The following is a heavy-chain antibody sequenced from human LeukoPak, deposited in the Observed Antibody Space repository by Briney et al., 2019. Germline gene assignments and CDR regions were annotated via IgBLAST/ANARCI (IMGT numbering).Heavy chain of an antibody. Sequence: GGSLRLSCAASGFTFSSYWMSWVRQAPGKGLEWVANIKQDGSEKYYVDSVKGRFTISRDNAKNSLYLQMNSLRAEDTAVYYCVRDNDYGEYNWFDPWGQGTLVTVSS. D-gene: IGHD4-17*01. CDR3: VRDNDYGEYNWFDP. CDR1: GFTFSSYW. CDR2: IKQDGSEK. V-gene: IGHV3-7*04. J-gene: IGHJ5*02.